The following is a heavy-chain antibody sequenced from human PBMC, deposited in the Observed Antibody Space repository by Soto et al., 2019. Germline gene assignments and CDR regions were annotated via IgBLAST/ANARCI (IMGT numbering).Heavy chain of an antibody. J-gene: IGHJ4*02. D-gene: IGHD2-2*02. CDR2: ISAGGST. CDR1: GFTFSYYA. V-gene: IGHV3-23*01. CDR3: ANVPIWCSSTSCYTEGFDY. Sequence: GGSLRLSCTASGFTFSYYAMSWVRQPPGKGLEWVSVISAGGSTYYADSVKGRFTVSRANSKYTLYLQMNSLRAEDTAVYYCANVPIWCSSTSCYTEGFDYWGQGTLVTVSS.